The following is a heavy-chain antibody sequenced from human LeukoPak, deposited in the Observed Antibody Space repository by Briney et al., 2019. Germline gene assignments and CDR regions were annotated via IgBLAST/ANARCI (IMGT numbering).Heavy chain of an antibody. CDR3: ARASKHYDSSGYALDY. Sequence: PGGSLRLSCAASGFTFSSYGMNWVRQAPGKGLEWVSSISSSSSYIYYADSVKGRFTISRDNAKNSLYLQMNSLRAEDTAVYYCARASKHYDSSGYALDYWGQGTLVTVSS. CDR2: ISSSSSYI. CDR1: GFTFSSYG. V-gene: IGHV3-21*01. J-gene: IGHJ4*02. D-gene: IGHD3-22*01.